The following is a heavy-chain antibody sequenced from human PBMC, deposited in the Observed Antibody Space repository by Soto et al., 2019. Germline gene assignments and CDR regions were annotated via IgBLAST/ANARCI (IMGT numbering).Heavy chain of an antibody. CDR2: IYYSGST. CDR1: GGSVSSGSYY. CDR3: ARDYGDYDYYYYGMDV. Sequence: SETLSLTCTVSGGSVSSGSYYWSWIRQPPGKGLEWIGYIYYSGSTNYNPSLKSRVTISVDTSKNQFSLKLSSATAADTAVYYCARDYGDYDYYYYGMDVWGQGTTVTVSS. D-gene: IGHD4-17*01. V-gene: IGHV4-61*01. J-gene: IGHJ6*02.